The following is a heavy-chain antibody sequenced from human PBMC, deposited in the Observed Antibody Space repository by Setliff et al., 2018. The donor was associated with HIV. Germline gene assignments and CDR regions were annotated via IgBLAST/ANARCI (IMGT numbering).Heavy chain of an antibody. D-gene: IGHD3-3*01. Sequence: GESLKISCKGSGYSFPNNWIGWVRQMSGKGLEWMGFIYPENSDARYSPSLEGQVTISADNSNTTAYLQWSSLKASDTAMYFCARLSQRIRIFGVINRGEEFDIWGQGTMVTVSS. CDR1: GYSFPNNW. J-gene: IGHJ3*02. CDR2: IYPENSDA. V-gene: IGHV5-51*01. CDR3: ARLSQRIRIFGVINRGEEFDI.